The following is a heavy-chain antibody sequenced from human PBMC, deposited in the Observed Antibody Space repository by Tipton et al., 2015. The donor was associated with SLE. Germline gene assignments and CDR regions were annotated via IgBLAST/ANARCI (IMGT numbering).Heavy chain of an antibody. Sequence: TLSLTCTVSGGSTSSSSYYWGWIRQPPGKGLEWIGSTGSTYHNPSLKSRDTLSVDTSKNQFSLILIYVTAADTAEYYFARHWEGWLQPGAFDIWGQGTMVTVSS. CDR2: TGST. D-gene: IGHD5-24*01. V-gene: IGHV4-39*01. CDR1: GGSTSSSSYY. J-gene: IGHJ3*02. CDR3: ARHWEGWLQPGAFDI.